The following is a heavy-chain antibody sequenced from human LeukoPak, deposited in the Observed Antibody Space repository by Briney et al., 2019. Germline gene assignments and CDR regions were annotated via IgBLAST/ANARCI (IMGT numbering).Heavy chain of an antibody. CDR1: GFTIGTAW. CDR3: IAHFPYFYGFDA. D-gene: IGHD3-3*02. CDR2: IKSEGEGATT. J-gene: IGHJ6*04. Sequence: GGSLRLSCVSSGFTIGTAWMSWVRQAPGKELEWLGHIKSEGEGATTDYAAPAKGRFAISRDDSKNMIYLQMSSLKIDDTAIYYCIAHFPYFYGFDAWGKGTTVTVSS. V-gene: IGHV3-15*01.